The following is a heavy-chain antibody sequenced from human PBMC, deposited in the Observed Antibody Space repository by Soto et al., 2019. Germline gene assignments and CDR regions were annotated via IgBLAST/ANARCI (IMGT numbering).Heavy chain of an antibody. D-gene: IGHD7-27*01. CDR2: IIPISSTT. J-gene: IGHJ6*02. CDR3: AKKLGIDPVGSYGLDV. V-gene: IGHV1-69*01. Sequence: QVALVQYGAEVKKPGSSVKVSCKDSGGNFITFAIRWVRQAPGQGLEWMGEIIPISSTTKSAHKFQDRVTISADGSSSTGHMELRSLKSEDTAIYFCAKKLGIDPVGSYGLDVWGQGTTVTVSS. CDR1: GGNFITFA.